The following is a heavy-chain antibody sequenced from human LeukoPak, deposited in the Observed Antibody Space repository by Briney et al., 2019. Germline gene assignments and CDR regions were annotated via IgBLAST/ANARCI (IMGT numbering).Heavy chain of an antibody. CDR3: ARVGAAAATEAFDI. CDR2: IYYSGST. CDR1: GGSISSYY. Sequence: PSETLSLTCTVSGGSISSYYWRWLRQPPGKGLEWVGYIYYSGSTNYNPSLKSRVTISVDTSKNQFSLKLSSVTAAETAVYYCARVGAAAATEAFDIWGQGTMVTVSS. D-gene: IGHD6-13*01. J-gene: IGHJ3*02. V-gene: IGHV4-59*01.